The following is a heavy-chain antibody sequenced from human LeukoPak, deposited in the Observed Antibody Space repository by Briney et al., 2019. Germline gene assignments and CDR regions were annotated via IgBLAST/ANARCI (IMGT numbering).Heavy chain of an antibody. Sequence: GESLKISCKGTGYSFTSYGISWVRQAPGQGLEWMGWISAYNGNTNYAQKLQGRVTMTTDTSTSTAYMELRSLRSDDTAVYYCAREMPTVTTKFYYMDVWGKGTTVTVSS. D-gene: IGHD4-11*01. J-gene: IGHJ6*03. CDR3: AREMPTVTTKFYYMDV. CDR1: GYSFTSYG. V-gene: IGHV1-18*01. CDR2: ISAYNGNT.